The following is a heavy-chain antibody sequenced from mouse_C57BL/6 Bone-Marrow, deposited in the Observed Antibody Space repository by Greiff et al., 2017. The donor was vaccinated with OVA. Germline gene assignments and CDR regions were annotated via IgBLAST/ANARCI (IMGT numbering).Heavy chain of an antibody. J-gene: IGHJ3*01. V-gene: IGHV14-2*01. CDR2: IDPEDGET. D-gene: IGHD1-1*01. CDR3: ARDVYGSSYAWFAY. CDR1: GFNIKDYY. Sequence: EVKVEESGAELVKPGASVKLSCTASGFNIKDYYMHWVKQRTEQGLEWIGRIDPEDGETKYAPKFQGKATITADTSSNTAYLQLSSLTSEDTAVYYCARDVYGSSYAWFAYWGQGTLVTVSA.